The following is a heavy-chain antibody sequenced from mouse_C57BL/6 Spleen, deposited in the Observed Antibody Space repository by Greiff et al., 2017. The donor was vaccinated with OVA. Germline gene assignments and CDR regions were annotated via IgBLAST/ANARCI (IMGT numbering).Heavy chain of an antibody. CDR3: TRRGWDGGFAY. D-gene: IGHD4-1*01. J-gene: IGHJ3*01. CDR1: GYTFTDYE. V-gene: IGHV1-15*01. Sequence: VQLQESGAELVRPGASVTLSCKASGYTFTDYEMHWVKQTPVHGLEWIGAIDPETGGTAYNQKFKGKAILTADKSSSTAYMELRSLTSAVSAVYYCTRRGWDGGFAYWGQGTLVTVSA. CDR2: IDPETGGT.